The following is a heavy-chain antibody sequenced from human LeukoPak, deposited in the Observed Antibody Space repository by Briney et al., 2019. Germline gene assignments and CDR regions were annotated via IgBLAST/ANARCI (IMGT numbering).Heavy chain of an antibody. V-gene: IGHV1-2*02. CDR2: INPNSGGT. J-gene: IGHJ4*02. D-gene: IGHD6-13*01. CDR1: GYTFTDYY. CDR3: ARDLGLAAAGLGPDD. Sequence: RASVKVSCKASGYTFTDYYIHWVRQAPGQGLEWMGWINPNSGGTNYAQKFQGRVTMTRDTSISTAYMELSRLRSDDTAVYYCARDLGLAAAGLGPDDWGQGTLVTVSS.